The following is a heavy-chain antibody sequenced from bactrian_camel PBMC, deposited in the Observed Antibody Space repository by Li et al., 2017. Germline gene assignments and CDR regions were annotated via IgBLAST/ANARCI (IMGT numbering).Heavy chain of an antibody. J-gene: IGHJ6*01. CDR1: GFDFAGTS. D-gene: IGHD3*01. CDR3: VRVGTVSGFAY. CDR2: ISSDGGTT. Sequence: VQLVESGGGTVQAGGSLKLSCGTTGFDFAGTSVAWFRQGPGNGLEWVSAISSDGGTTYYADNVKGRFTISRDNAKNTVYVQMNKLKPVDTAVYYCVRVGTVSGFAYWGQGTQVTVS. V-gene: IGHV3S40*01.